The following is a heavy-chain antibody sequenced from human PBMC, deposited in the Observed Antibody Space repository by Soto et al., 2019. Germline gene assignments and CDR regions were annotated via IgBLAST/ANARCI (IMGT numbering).Heavy chain of an antibody. CDR3: GRHRRETGTYAQPLDY. D-gene: IGHD1-1*01. CDR1: GGPISISDTNYY. J-gene: IGHJ4*02. V-gene: IGHV4-39*01. Sequence: PSETLSLTCTVSGGPISISDTNYYWCWIRQPPGKGLEWIGSSSYGGITYHNPSLKSRVTMSIDTSKSHFSLKVTSVTAADTAVYYCGRHRRETGTYAQPLDYWGQGTLVTVSS. CDR2: SSYGGIT.